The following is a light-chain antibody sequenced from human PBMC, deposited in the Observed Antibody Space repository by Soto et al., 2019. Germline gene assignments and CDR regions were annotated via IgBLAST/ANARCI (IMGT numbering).Light chain of an antibody. Sequence: QSALTQPASVSGSPGQSITISCTGTSSDVGGYNYVSWYQQHPGKAPKHMIYDVSNRHSGVSNRFSGSKPGNTASLTISVLQAEDEADYHCSSYPSSSTLYVCGTGTKLTVL. J-gene: IGLJ1*01. CDR1: SSDVGGYNY. CDR3: SSYPSSSTLYV. V-gene: IGLV2-14*01. CDR2: DVS.